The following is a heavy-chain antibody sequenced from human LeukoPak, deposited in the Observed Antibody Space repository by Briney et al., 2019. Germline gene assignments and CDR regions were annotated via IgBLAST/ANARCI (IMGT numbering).Heavy chain of an antibody. Sequence: GGSLRLSCAASGFTFSSYWMHWVRQAPGKGLVWVSRINSDGGTADYADSVKGRFTISRDNAKNTLYLQMNSLRAEDTAVYYCARVNYGGNSFSDYWGQGTLVTVSS. CDR2: INSDGGTA. D-gene: IGHD4-23*01. CDR3: ARVNYGGNSFSDY. V-gene: IGHV3-74*01. CDR1: GFTFSSYW. J-gene: IGHJ4*02.